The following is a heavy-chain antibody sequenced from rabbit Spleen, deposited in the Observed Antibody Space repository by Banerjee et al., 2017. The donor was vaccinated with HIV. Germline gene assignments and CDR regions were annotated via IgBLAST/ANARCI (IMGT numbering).Heavy chain of an antibody. D-gene: IGHD1-1*01. CDR3: ARDTSSSFSSYGMDL. CDR2: IDTGSSGFT. Sequence: QEQLEESGGGLVQPEGSLTLTCKASGFSFSSNYYMCWVRQAPGKGLEWIACIDTGSSGFTYFATWAKGRFTCSKTSSTTVTLQMTRLTAADTATYFCARDTSSSFSSYGMDLWGPGTLVTVS. J-gene: IGHJ6*01. V-gene: IGHV1S45*01. CDR1: GFSFSSNYY.